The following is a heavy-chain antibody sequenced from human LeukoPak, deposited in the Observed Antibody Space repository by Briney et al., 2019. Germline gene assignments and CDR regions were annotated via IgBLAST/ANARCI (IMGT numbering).Heavy chain of an antibody. CDR1: GGSITTYY. Sequence: SETLSLTCTVSGGSITTYYWSWIRQPPGKRLEWMGYIYYTGTTNYNPSFKSRVTISVDTSKNQFSLRVNSVTDADTAVYYCARLHYSKDGISRPSMDVWGRGTTVIVSS. D-gene: IGHD4-11*01. CDR3: ARLHYSKDGISRPSMDV. CDR2: IYYTGTT. J-gene: IGHJ6*03. V-gene: IGHV4-59*08.